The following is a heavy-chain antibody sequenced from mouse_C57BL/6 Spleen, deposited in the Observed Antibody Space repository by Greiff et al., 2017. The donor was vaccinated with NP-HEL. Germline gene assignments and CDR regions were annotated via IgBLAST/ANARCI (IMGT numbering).Heavy chain of an antibody. CDR1: GFNIKDDY. V-gene: IGHV14-4*01. CDR3: TGDYDDYAMDY. CDR2: IDPENGDT. Sequence: VQLQQSGAELVRPGASVKLSCTASGFNIKDDYMHWVKQRPEQGLEWIGWIDPENGDTEYASKFQGKATIKADTSSNTAYLQLSSLTSEDTAVYYCTGDYDDYAMDYWGQGTSVTVSS. J-gene: IGHJ4*01. D-gene: IGHD2-4*01.